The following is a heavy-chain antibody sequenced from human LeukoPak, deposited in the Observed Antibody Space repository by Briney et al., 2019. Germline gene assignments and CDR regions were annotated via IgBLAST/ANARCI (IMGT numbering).Heavy chain of an antibody. CDR3: ARDRSTSSIKFDP. CDR2: INPNSGGT. J-gene: IGHJ5*02. D-gene: IGHD2-2*01. V-gene: IGHV1-2*02. Sequence: ASVKVSCKASGYTFTGYYMHWVRQAPGQELEWMGWINPNSGGTNYAQKFQGRVTMTRDTSISTAYMELSRLRSDDAAVYYCARDRSTSSIKFDPGGQGTLATVSS. CDR1: GYTFTGYY.